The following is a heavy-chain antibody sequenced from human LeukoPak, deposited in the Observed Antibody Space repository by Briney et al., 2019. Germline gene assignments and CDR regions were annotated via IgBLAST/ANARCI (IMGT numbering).Heavy chain of an antibody. D-gene: IGHD3-22*01. Sequence: TGGSLRLSCAACGFTFISHWMHWVRQAPGKGLVWVSRINSDRSTTSYAASVKGRFTISRDTAKNTLYLQMNSLRAEDTAVYYCAGGHHYYDSSAYYYWGQGTLVTVSS. J-gene: IGHJ4*02. V-gene: IGHV3-74*01. CDR2: INSDRSTT. CDR1: GFTFISHW. CDR3: AGGHHYYDSSAYYY.